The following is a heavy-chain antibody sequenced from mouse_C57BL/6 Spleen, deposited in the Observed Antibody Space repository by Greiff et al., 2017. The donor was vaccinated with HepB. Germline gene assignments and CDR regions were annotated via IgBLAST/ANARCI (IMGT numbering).Heavy chain of an antibody. V-gene: IGHV1-81*01. CDR3: ARLTGRYFDV. D-gene: IGHD4-1*01. CDR2: IYPRSGNT. J-gene: IGHJ1*03. CDR1: GYTFTSYG. Sequence: VQLQQSGAELARPGASVKLSCKASGYTFTSYGISWVKQRTGQGLEWIGEIYPRSGNTYYNEKFEGKATLTADKSSSTAYMELRSLTSEDSAVYFCARLTGRYFDVWGTGTTVTVSS.